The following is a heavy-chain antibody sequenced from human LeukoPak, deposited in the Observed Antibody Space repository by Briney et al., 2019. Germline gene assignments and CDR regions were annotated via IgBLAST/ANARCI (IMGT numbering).Heavy chain of an antibody. J-gene: IGHJ6*03. Sequence: PSETLSLTCTVSGGSISSGSYYWSWIRQPAGKGLEWIGRIYTSGSTNYNPSLKSRVTISVDTSKNQFSLKLSSVTAADTAVYYCARVEYSYGYRDYYYYMDVWGKGTTVTVSS. D-gene: IGHD5-18*01. CDR3: ARVEYSYGYRDYYYYMDV. CDR1: GGSISSGSYY. V-gene: IGHV4-61*02. CDR2: IYTSGST.